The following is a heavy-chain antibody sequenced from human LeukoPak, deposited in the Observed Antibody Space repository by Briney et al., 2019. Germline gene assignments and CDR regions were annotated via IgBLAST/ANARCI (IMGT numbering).Heavy chain of an antibody. CDR3: ARVEVAAAFDY. CDR1: GFTFSSYW. J-gene: IGHJ4*02. D-gene: IGHD6-13*01. Sequence: GGPVRLSCAASGFTFSSYWMHWVRQAPGKGLVWVSRINSDGSSTSYADSVKGPFTISRDNAKNTLYLQMNSLRAEDTAVYYCARVEVAAAFDYWGQGTPVSVSS. CDR2: INSDGSST. V-gene: IGHV3-74*01.